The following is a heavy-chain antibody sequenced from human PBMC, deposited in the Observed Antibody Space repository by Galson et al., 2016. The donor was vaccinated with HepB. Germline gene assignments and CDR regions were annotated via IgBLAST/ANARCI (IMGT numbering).Heavy chain of an antibody. J-gene: IGHJ3*01. D-gene: IGHD6-13*01. CDR1: GYTFNTYG. CDR3: ARDLRPLATVPYDAFDV. Sequence: SVKVSCKASGYTFNTYGVNWVRQAPGQGLEWMGWISSYKDNTNSAQNFQGRVIMTTDTSTTTVYMGLRSLRPDDTAIYYCARDLRPLATVPYDAFDVWGQGTMVTV. V-gene: IGHV1-18*01. CDR2: ISSYKDNT.